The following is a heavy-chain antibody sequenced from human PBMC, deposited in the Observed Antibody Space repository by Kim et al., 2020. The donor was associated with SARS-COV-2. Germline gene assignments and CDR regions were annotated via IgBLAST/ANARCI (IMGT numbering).Heavy chain of an antibody. CDR3: ATPRGCMSRGFKGDGLDF. CDR1: GFTFSTYP. Sequence: GGSLRLSCAASGFTFSTYPMHWVRQAPGKGLEWVAVISYDGSNEYYADSVKGRFTISRDNSKNKVYLEMNNLRAEDTAVYYCATPRGCMSRGFKGDGLDFWWQGTTVTDSS. D-gene: IGHD2-8*01. J-gene: IGHJ6*01. V-gene: IGHV3-30*04. CDR2: ISYDGSNE.